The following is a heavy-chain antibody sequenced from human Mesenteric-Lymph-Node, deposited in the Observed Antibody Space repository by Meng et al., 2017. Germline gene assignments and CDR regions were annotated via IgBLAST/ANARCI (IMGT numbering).Heavy chain of an antibody. CDR2: IDSGGGYT. D-gene: IGHD3-22*01. V-gene: IGHV1-46*01. CDR1: GYTFPSYY. Sequence: QVQLVQSGAEVKKPGASVRVSFKASGYTFPSYYIYWVRQAPGQGLEWMGIIDSGGGYTSYAQKFRGRVTMTRDTSTNTVYMELSSLRFEDTAVFYCARSLDTSGHAYFDYWGQGTLVTVSS. J-gene: IGHJ4*02. CDR3: ARSLDTSGHAYFDY.